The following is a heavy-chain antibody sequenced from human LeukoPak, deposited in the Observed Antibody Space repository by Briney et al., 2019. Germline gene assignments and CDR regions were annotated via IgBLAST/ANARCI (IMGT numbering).Heavy chain of an antibody. J-gene: IGHJ6*02. CDR1: GGSISSYY. CDR3: ARDRLYPDYYYGMDV. CDR2: IYYSGST. V-gene: IGHV4-59*01. Sequence: SETLSLTCTVSGGSISSYYWSWIRQPPGKGLEWIGYIYYSGSTNYNPSLKSRVTISVDTPKNQFSLKLSSVTAADTAVYYCARDRLYPDYYYGMDVWGQGTTVTVSS. D-gene: IGHD3-16*01.